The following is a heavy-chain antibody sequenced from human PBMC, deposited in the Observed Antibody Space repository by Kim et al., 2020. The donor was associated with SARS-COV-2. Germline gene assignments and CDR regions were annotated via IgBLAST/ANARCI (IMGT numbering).Heavy chain of an antibody. CDR1: GFTFSSYA. CDR3: AKDLRYFDWNQGDCFDY. D-gene: IGHD3-9*01. V-gene: IGHV3-23*01. CDR2: ISGSGGTT. Sequence: GGSLRLSCAASGFTFSSYAMSWVRQAPGKGLEWVSAISGSGGTTYYADSVKGRFTISRDNSKNTLYLQMNSLRAEDTAVYYCAKDLRYFDWNQGDCFDYWGQGTLVTVSS. J-gene: IGHJ4*02.